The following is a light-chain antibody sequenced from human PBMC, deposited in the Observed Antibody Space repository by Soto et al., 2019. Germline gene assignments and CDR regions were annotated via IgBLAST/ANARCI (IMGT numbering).Light chain of an antibody. V-gene: IGKV3-15*01. Sequence: EIVMTQSPATLSVSPEESATLSCRASQSVSTNLAWYQQKPGQPPRLLIFDASTGATGIPGRFSGSGSGTEFTLTISSLQSEDFAVYYCQQYNSLPPWTFGQGTKVEI. CDR1: QSVSTN. CDR2: DAS. CDR3: QQYNSLPPWT. J-gene: IGKJ1*01.